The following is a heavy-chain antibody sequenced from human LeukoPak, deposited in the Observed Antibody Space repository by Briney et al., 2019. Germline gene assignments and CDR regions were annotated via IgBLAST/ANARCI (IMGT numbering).Heavy chain of an antibody. Sequence: SETLSLTCTVSGGSISSYYWSWIRQPPGKGLEWIGYIYYSGSTSYNPSLKSRVTISVDTFKKQFSLKLSSVTAADTAFYYCARYIVSYPHDAFDIWGQGTMVTVSS. J-gene: IGHJ3*02. CDR1: GGSISSYY. D-gene: IGHD1-26*01. CDR2: IYYSGST. CDR3: ARYIVSYPHDAFDI. V-gene: IGHV4-59*01.